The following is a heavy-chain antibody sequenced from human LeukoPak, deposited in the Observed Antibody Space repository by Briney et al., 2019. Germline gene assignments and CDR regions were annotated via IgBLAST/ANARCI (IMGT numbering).Heavy chain of an antibody. CDR2: VTWNAATK. CDR3: AKDKWLRGYYYYYMDV. CDR1: GFTVDDYK. Sequence: GESLRLSCAASGFTVDDYKMHWVREAPRQGLERVSLVTWNAATKYYAVSVEGRFPICRDSRNRSLYLQNQRTEDTDLYYCAKDKWLRGYYYYYMDVWGKGTRVTVSS. V-gene: IGHV3-43*01. J-gene: IGHJ6*03. D-gene: IGHD5-12*01.